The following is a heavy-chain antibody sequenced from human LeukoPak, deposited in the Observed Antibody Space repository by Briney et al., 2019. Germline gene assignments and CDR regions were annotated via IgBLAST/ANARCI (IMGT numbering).Heavy chain of an antibody. CDR3: ARWWPLNYYDSSGFDY. Sequence: PGGSLRLSCAASGFTFSSYGMSWVRQAPGKGLEWVSSISSSSSYIYYADSVKGRFTISRDNAKNSLYLQMNSLRAEDAAVYYCARWWPLNYYDSSGFDYWGQGTLVTVSS. D-gene: IGHD3-22*01. J-gene: IGHJ4*02. CDR2: ISSSSSYI. V-gene: IGHV3-21*01. CDR1: GFTFSSYG.